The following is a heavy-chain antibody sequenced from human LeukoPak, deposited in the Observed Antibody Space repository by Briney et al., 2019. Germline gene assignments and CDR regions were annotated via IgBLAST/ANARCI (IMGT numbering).Heavy chain of an antibody. Sequence: GGSLRLSCAASGFTFDDYTMHWVRQAPGKGLEWVSLISWDGGSTYYADSVKGRFTISRDNAKNSLYLQMNSLRAEDTAVYYCARGAVAASWGQGTLVTVSS. V-gene: IGHV3-43*01. D-gene: IGHD6-19*01. CDR1: GFTFDDYT. J-gene: IGHJ5*02. CDR2: ISWDGGST. CDR3: ARGAVAAS.